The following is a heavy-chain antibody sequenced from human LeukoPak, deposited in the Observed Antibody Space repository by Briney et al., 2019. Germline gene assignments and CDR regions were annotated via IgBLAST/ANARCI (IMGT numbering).Heavy chain of an antibody. Sequence: PGGSLRLSCAASGFTFSGYWMDWVRQAPGKGLEWVANIKQDGSEKYCVDSVKGRFTISRDNAKNSLYLQMNSLRAEDTAVYYCAREAGIPPSTQQWPTSVDYWGQGTLVTVSS. CDR2: IKQDGSEK. V-gene: IGHV3-7*05. J-gene: IGHJ4*02. CDR3: AREAGIPPSTQQWPTSVDY. D-gene: IGHD5-18*01. CDR1: GFTFSGYW.